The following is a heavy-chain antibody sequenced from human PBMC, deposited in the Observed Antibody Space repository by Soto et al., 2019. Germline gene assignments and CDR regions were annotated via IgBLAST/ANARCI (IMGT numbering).Heavy chain of an antibody. CDR1: GFTFSGYW. CDR2: IKTDGGEE. V-gene: IGHV3-7*01. Sequence: DVHLVESGGGLVQPGGSLRLSCVASGFTFSGYWMSWVRQAPGKGLEWVATIKTDGGEEYYVDSVRGRFTISRDNARDSLFLQMNGLRVEDTAIYYCATYSDCTGGGCSANHDHWGQGTLVTVSS. D-gene: IGHD2-8*02. J-gene: IGHJ4*02. CDR3: ATYSDCTGGGCSANHDH.